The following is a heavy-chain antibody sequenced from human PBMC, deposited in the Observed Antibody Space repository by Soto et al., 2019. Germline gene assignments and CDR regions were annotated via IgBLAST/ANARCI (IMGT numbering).Heavy chain of an antibody. CDR3: AKDWVGGSHKYYFEY. D-gene: IGHD1-26*01. CDR1: GFTFRDYG. Sequence: QVQLVESGGGVVLPGRPLRLSCVASGFTFRDYGMHWVRQAPGKGLEWVAGISHHGLKEHYADSVKGRFTISRDNSKKTVYLQLNRLRGDDTAVYYCAKDWVGGSHKYYFEYWGQGTLVTVS. V-gene: IGHV3-30*18. CDR2: ISHHGLKE. J-gene: IGHJ4*02.